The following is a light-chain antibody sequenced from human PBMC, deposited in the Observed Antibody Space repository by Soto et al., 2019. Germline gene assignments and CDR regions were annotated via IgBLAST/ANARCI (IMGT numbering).Light chain of an antibody. V-gene: IGKV1-39*01. Sequence: DIQMTQSHSSLSASLGDRVTFTSRASQSISSFLNWYQQKPGKAPKLLIYAASSLRSGVPSRFTGSGSGTDFTLTISSLQPEDFATYYCQQSYASSWTFGQGTKVDIK. CDR2: AAS. CDR1: QSISSF. CDR3: QQSYASSWT. J-gene: IGKJ1*01.